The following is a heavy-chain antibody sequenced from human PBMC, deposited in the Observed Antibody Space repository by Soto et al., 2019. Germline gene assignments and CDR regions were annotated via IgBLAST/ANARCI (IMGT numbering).Heavy chain of an antibody. D-gene: IGHD4-17*01. V-gene: IGHV4-30-4*01. CDR3: AGGAPSTTYPTVVHGLEV. CDR2: SYHSGST. Sequence: SETLSLTCTVSGVSVSSTDYSWTWVLHPPGKGLEWIGYSYHSGSTLYNPSLRSRAIISVDTSKNQLYLDLTSVTAADTAVYYCAGGAPSTTYPTVVHGLEVWGHGTAV. CDR1: GVSVSSTDYS. J-gene: IGHJ6*02.